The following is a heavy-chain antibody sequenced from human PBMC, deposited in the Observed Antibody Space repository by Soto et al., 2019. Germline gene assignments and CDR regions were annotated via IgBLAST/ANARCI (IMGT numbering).Heavy chain of an antibody. D-gene: IGHD1-1*01. CDR2: IYYVGST. CDR1: GDSIRNGFYY. V-gene: IGHV4-31*03. Sequence: QVQLQESGPGLVKPSQTLSLICTVSGDSIRNGFYYWSWIRQHPGKGLEWIGNIYYVGSTSYNPSLKIRVTISIDRSKNQFSLTLNSVTAADTAVYYCAKNETTRPWFNPWGQGTLVIVSS. CDR3: AKNETTRPWFNP. J-gene: IGHJ5*02.